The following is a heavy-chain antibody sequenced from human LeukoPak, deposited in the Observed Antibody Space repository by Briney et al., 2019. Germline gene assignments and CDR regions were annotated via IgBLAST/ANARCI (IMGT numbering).Heavy chain of an antibody. CDR2: ISSSSSYI. D-gene: IGHD5-18*01. CDR3: ARDNSYSYGYRVDY. V-gene: IGHV3-21*01. J-gene: IGHJ4*02. CDR1: GFTFSSYA. Sequence: GGSLRLSCAASGFTFSSYAMSWVRQAPGKGLEWVSSISSSSSYIYYADSVKGRFTISRDNAKNSLYLQMNSLRAEDTAVYYCARDNSYSYGYRVDYWGQGTLVTVSS.